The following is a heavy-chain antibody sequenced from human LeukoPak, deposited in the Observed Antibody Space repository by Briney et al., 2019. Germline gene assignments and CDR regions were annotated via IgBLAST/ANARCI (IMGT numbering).Heavy chain of an antibody. D-gene: IGHD3-3*01. CDR3: ARGGITIFGVGETNWFDP. Sequence: ASVKVSCKASGYTFTGYYMHWVRQAPGQGLEWMGWINPNSGGTNYAQKFQGRVTMTRDTSISTAYMELSRLRSDDTAVYYCARGGITIFGVGETNWFDPWGQGTLVTVSS. J-gene: IGHJ5*02. CDR1: GYTFTGYY. CDR2: INPNSGGT. V-gene: IGHV1-2*02.